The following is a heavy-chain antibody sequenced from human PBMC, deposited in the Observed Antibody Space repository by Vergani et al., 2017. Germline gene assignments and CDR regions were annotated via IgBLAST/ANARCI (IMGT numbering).Heavy chain of an antibody. Sequence: QLQLQESGPGLVQPSETLSLTCSVSGGSISSSGYYWGWIRQPPGKGLEWMGSIYYSGSTYYNPSLKSRITISVDTSSDQFSLKLTSVTAADTAIYYCARSRIYYGAGSPDYWGQGTLVTVSS. CDR2: IYYSGST. CDR1: GGSISSSGYY. J-gene: IGHJ4*02. D-gene: IGHD3-10*01. V-gene: IGHV4-39*01. CDR3: ARSRIYYGAGSPDY.